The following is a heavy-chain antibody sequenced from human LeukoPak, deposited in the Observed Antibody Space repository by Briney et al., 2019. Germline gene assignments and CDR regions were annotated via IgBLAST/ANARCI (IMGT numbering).Heavy chain of an antibody. CDR1: GFTFSNFG. CDR2: ISSSSSYI. CDR3: ARERITIYGAFVRAFDI. Sequence: PGGSLRLSCAASGFTFSNFGMHWVRKAPGKGLEWVSFISSSSSYIYYADSVKGRFTISRDNARNSLYLQMNSLRAEDTAVYYCARERITIYGAFVRAFDIWGQGTMVTVSS. V-gene: IGHV3-21*01. J-gene: IGHJ3*02. D-gene: IGHD3-3*01.